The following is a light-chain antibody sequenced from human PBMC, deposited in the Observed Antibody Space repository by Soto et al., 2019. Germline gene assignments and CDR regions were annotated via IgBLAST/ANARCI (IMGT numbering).Light chain of an antibody. V-gene: IGKV4-1*01. CDR1: QRVFYSSNNKTH. J-gene: IGKJ2*01. Sequence: DIVMPQSPDSLSVALGEGATINCKSSQRVFYSSNNKTHVAWFQQKPGHPPKLLIYSASTRESGVPDRFSGGCYGTDVTMTSSSLQDEDVAVYYYQQYYNTPMYTFGHGTKLEIK. CDR3: QQYYNTPMYT. CDR2: SAS.